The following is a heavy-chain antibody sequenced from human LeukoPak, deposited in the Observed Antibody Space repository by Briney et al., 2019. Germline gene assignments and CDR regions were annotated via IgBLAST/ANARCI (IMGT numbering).Heavy chain of an antibody. CDR1: GFTFSSYA. V-gene: IGHV3-48*01. J-gene: IGHJ4*02. CDR3: ARGPGYSSGGGDDY. D-gene: IGHD6-19*01. CDR2: ISSSSSTI. Sequence: GGSLRLSCAASGFTFSSYAMSWVRQAPGKGLEWVSYISSSSSTIYYADSVKGRFTISRDNAKNSLYLQMNSLRAEDTAVYYCARGPGYSSGGGDDYWGQGTLVTVSS.